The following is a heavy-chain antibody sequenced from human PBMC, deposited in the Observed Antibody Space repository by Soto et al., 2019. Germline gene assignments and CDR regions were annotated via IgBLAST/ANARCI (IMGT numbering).Heavy chain of an antibody. J-gene: IGHJ6*02. V-gene: IGHV3-9*01. CDR2: ISWNSGTI. CDR3: AKSTGGTANGMGV. CDR1: GFSFVDYA. D-gene: IGHD2-8*02. Sequence: GGSLRLSCAASGFSFVDYAMHWVRQAPGKGLEWVSGISWNSGTIGYADSVKGRFTISRDNAKNSLYLQMNSLRAEDTALYYCAKSTGGTANGMGVWGQGTTVTVSS.